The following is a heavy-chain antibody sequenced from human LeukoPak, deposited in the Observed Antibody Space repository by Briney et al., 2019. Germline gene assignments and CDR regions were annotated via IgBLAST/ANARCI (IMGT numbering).Heavy chain of an antibody. CDR2: ISAGAVST. Sequence: GGSLRLSCAASGFTFSSYDMSWVRQAPGKGLEWVSTISAGAVSTFYADSVKGRFTISRDNSKSSLYLQMNSLRTEDTAVYYCARERWGDAFDIWGQGTLVTVSS. J-gene: IGHJ3*02. V-gene: IGHV3-23*01. D-gene: IGHD3-16*01. CDR3: ARERWGDAFDI. CDR1: GFTFSSYD.